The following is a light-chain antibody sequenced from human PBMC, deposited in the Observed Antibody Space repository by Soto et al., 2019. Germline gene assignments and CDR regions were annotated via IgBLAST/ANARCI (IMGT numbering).Light chain of an antibody. CDR3: KKYNGDSRT. CDR2: GAS. Sequence: DIQMTQSPSSLSASVGDRVTITCRASQGISNALAWYQQKPGKVPKLLIYGASTLQSAVPSRFSGSGSGTDFTLTISSLQPEDVATYYCKKYNGDSRTFGQGTKVEIK. V-gene: IGKV1-27*01. J-gene: IGKJ1*01. CDR1: QGISNA.